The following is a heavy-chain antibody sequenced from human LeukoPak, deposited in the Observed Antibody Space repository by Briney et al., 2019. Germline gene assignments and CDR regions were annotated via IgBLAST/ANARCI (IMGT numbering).Heavy chain of an antibody. CDR3: ARDNDWAFHY. CDR1: GFTFDAYA. J-gene: IGHJ4*02. V-gene: IGHV3-9*01. Sequence: GGSLRLSCAASGFTFDAYAMHRVRQAPGKGLEWVSGISWNSGSIGYADSVKGRFTISRDNAKNSLYLQMNSLRDEDTAVYYCARDNDWAFHYWGQGTLVTVSS. D-gene: IGHD3-9*01. CDR2: ISWNSGSI.